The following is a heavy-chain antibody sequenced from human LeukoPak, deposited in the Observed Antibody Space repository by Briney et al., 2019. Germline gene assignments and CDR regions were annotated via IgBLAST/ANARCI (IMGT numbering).Heavy chain of an antibody. CDR3: ARGGRFLEWSPYAFDI. D-gene: IGHD3-3*01. J-gene: IGHJ3*02. V-gene: IGHV4-39*07. CDR1: GGSISSSSYY. CDR2: IYYSGST. Sequence: SETLSLTCTVSGGSISSSSYYWGWLRQPPGKGLEWIGSIYYSGSTYYNPSLKSRVTISVDTSKNQFSLKLSSVTAADTAVYYCARGGRFLEWSPYAFDIWGQGTMVTVSS.